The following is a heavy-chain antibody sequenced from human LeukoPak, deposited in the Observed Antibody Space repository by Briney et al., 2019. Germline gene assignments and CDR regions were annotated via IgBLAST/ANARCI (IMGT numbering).Heavy chain of an antibody. J-gene: IGHJ4*02. Sequence: PGGSLRLSCAASGFTFSSYWMSWVRQAPGKGLEWVANIKEDGSEKYYVDSVKGRFTISRDNAKNSVYLQMNSLRAEDTAVYYCVREGDYYCSGGSCYDYWGQGTLVTVSS. V-gene: IGHV3-7*01. D-gene: IGHD2-15*01. CDR1: GFTFSSYW. CDR3: VREGDYYCSGGSCYDY. CDR2: IKEDGSEK.